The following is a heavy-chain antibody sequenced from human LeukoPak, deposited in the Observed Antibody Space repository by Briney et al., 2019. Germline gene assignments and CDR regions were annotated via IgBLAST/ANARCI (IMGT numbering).Heavy chain of an antibody. D-gene: IGHD3-3*01. J-gene: IGHJ3*02. CDR3: ARGRSEWLLSTGAFDI. CDR2: TYYRSKWYN. Sequence: SQTLSLTCAISGDSVSSNGTAWNWIRQSPSRGLEWLGRTYYRSKWYNDYAVSVKSRITSNPDTSKNQFSLQLNSVTPEDTAVYYCARGRSEWLLSTGAFDIWGQGTMVTVSS. CDR1: GDSVSSNGTA. V-gene: IGHV6-1*01.